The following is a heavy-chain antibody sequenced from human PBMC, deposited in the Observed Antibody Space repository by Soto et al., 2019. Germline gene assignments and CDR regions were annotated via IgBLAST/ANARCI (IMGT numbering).Heavy chain of an antibody. CDR3: ANTFRGSGSYTGARFDS. D-gene: IGHD3-10*01. J-gene: IGHJ5*01. CDR2: VFCDDDK. V-gene: IGHV2-5*02. Sequence: QITLKESGPTLVKPTQTLTLTCSFSGFSLSTIGGAVGWIRQPPGKALAFLALVFCDDDKRYNPSLKSRLTITQDTSNTHLVLTMTNMDPVDTASYYCANTFRGSGSYTGARFDSWGQGNLVIVSS. CDR1: GFSLSTIGGA.